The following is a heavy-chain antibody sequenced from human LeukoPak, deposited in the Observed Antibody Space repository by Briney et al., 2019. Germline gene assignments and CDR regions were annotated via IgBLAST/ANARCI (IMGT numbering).Heavy chain of an antibody. D-gene: IGHD4-11*01. J-gene: IGHJ6*03. CDR3: ARLPVYSNYLGGTYYYYYYMDV. V-gene: IGHV4-4*09. Sequence: SETLSLTCTVSGGTISSYYWSWIRQPPGKGLEWIGYIYTSGSTNYNPSLKSRVTISVDTSKNQFSLKLSSVTAADTAVYYCARLPVYSNYLGGTYYYYYYMDVWGKGTTVTVSS. CDR1: GGTISSYY. CDR2: IYTSGST.